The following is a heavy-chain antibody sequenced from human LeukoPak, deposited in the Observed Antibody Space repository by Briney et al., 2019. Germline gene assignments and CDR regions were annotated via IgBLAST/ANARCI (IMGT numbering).Heavy chain of an antibody. Sequence: GGSLRLSCPASGFTFSIYAMHWVRQAPGKGLEWVSTITATTSSTSYADSVKGRFTISRDNSKRTLYLQMNSLRAEDTAMYYCAKDPNGDYVGAFDFWGQGTLVTVSS. CDR1: GFTFSIYA. D-gene: IGHD4-23*01. CDR3: AKDPNGDYVGAFDF. CDR2: ITATTSST. J-gene: IGHJ3*01. V-gene: IGHV3-23*01.